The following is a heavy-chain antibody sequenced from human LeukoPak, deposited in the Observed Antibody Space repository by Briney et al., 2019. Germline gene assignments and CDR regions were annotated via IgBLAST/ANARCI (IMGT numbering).Heavy chain of an antibody. CDR1: GFTFSSYW. CDR2: INSDGSST. D-gene: IGHD2-15*01. J-gene: IGHJ6*02. V-gene: IGHV3-74*01. Sequence: GGSLRLSCAASGFTFSSYWMHWVRQAPGKGLVWVSRINSDGSSTSYADSVKGRFTISRDNSKNTLYLQMNSLRAEDTAVYYCARRVLHYYYGMDVWGQGTTVTVSS. CDR3: ARRVLHYYYGMDV.